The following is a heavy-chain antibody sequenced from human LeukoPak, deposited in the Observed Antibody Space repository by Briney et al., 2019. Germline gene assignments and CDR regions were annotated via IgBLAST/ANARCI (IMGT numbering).Heavy chain of an antibody. J-gene: IGHJ3*02. CDR1: GGSLSSYY. CDR3: ARDKSRTYGSADAFDI. CDR2: IYSSGST. Sequence: SETLSLTCTVSGGSLSSYYWNWIRQPAGKGLGWIGRIYSSGSTNYKPSLKSRVTMSVDTSKNQFSLKLSSVTAADTAVYYCARDKSRTYGSADAFDIWGQGTMVTVSS. V-gene: IGHV4-4*07. D-gene: IGHD3-10*01.